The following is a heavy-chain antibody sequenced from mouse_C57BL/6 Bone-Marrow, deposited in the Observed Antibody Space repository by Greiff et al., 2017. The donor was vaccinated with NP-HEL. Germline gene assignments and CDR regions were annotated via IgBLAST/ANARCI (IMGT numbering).Heavy chain of an antibody. CDR3: AKDSSGYDAMDY. J-gene: IGHJ4*01. CDR1: GFSLTSYG. V-gene: IGHV2-3*01. Sequence: VQLQQSGPGLVAPSQRLSITCTVPGFSLTSYGVSWVRQPPGKGLEWLGVIWGDGSTNYHSALISSMSISKDNSKRQVFLKLNRLQTDDTATYYCAKDSSGYDAMDYWGQGTSVTVSS. CDR2: IWGDGST. D-gene: IGHD3-2*02.